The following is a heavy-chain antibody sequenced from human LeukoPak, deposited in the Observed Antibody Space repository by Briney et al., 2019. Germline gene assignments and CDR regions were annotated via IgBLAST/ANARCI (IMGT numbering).Heavy chain of an antibody. CDR3: ARDSFGQLEPFDY. V-gene: IGHV3-21*01. CDR1: GFTFSSYS. D-gene: IGHD6-13*01. Sequence: GGSLRLSCAASGFTFSSYSMIWVRQAPGKGLEWVSSISSSSSYIYYADSVKGRFTISRDNAKNSLYLQMNSLRAEDTAVYYCARDSFGQLEPFDYWGQGTLVTVSS. J-gene: IGHJ4*02. CDR2: ISSSSSYI.